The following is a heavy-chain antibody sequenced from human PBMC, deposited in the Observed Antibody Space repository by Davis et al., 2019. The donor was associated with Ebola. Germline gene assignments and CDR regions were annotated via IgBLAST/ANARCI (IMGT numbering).Heavy chain of an antibody. V-gene: IGHV1-2*02. Sequence: SVTVSRKASGYTFTGYYVHWLRQPPGQGLEWMGWINPNSGCTNYGQKLQGRVSMTRDTSISTAYMELSRLRSDDTAVYYCARHWGQAGPYYYYGMDVWGQGTTVTVSS. CDR1: GYTFTGYY. J-gene: IGHJ6*02. CDR3: ARHWGQAGPYYYYGMDV. D-gene: IGHD6-13*01. CDR2: INPNSGCT.